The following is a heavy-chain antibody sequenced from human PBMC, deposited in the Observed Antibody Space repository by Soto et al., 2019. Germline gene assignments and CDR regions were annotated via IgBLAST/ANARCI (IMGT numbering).Heavy chain of an antibody. CDR1: GFTFSTYG. CDR3: ARRGTAMATGFDY. Sequence: QVQLVESGGGVVQPGTSLRLSCAASGFTFSTYGMHWVRQAPGKGLEWIGSIYYSGSTYYNPSLKSRVTISVDTSKNQFSLKLSSVTAADTAVYYCARRGTAMATGFDYWGQGTLVTVSS. V-gene: IGHV4-39*01. J-gene: IGHJ4*02. D-gene: IGHD5-18*01. CDR2: IYYSGST.